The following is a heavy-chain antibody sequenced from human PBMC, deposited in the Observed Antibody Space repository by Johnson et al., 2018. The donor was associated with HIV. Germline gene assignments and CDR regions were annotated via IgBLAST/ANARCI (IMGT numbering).Heavy chain of an antibody. Sequence: QEQLVESGGGLVQPGGSLRLSCAASGFTFSSYAMHWVRQAPGKGLEWVAVISYDGSNKYYADSVKGRFTISRDNSKNTLYLQMNSLRAEDTAVYYCARALCSGGSCYVGRAFDIWGQGTMFTVSS. CDR3: ARALCSGGSCYVGRAFDI. CDR2: ISYDGSNK. D-gene: IGHD2-15*01. CDR1: GFTFSSYA. J-gene: IGHJ3*02. V-gene: IGHV3-30-3*01.